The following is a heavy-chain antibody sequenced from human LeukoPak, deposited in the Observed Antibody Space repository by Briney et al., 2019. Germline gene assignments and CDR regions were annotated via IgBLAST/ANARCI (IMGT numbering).Heavy chain of an antibody. CDR2: INHSGST. CDR3: ARVTGYMIEDYFDN. CDR1: GGSFSGYY. V-gene: IGHV4-34*01. J-gene: IGHJ4*02. D-gene: IGHD3-22*01. Sequence: SETLSLTCAVYGGSFSGYYWSWIRQPPGKGLEWIGEINHSGSTNYNPSLKSRVTISVDTSKNQFSLKLRSVTAADTAVYYCARVTGYMIEDYFDNWGQGTLVTVSS.